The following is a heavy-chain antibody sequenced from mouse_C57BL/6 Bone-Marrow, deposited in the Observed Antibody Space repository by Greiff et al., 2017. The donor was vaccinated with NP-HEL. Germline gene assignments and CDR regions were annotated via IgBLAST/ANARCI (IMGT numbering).Heavy chain of an antibody. V-gene: IGHV1-80*01. CDR1: GYAFSSYW. CDR3: ARGGYYGSIAWFAY. J-gene: IGHJ3*01. CDR2: IYPGDGDT. D-gene: IGHD1-1*01. Sequence: VQLQQSGAELVKPGASVKISCKASGYAFSSYWMNWVKQRPGKGLEWIGQIYPGDGDTNYNGKFKGQATLTADKSSSTAYMPLSSLTSEDSAVYFSARGGYYGSIAWFAYWGKGTLVTVSA.